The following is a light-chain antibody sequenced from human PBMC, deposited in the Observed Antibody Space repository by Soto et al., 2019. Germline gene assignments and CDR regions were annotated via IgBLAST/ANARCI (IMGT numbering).Light chain of an antibody. J-gene: IGKJ5*01. V-gene: IGKV3-20*01. CDR1: QSVSSSY. CDR2: AAS. Sequence: EIVWTQSPGTLSLSPGESATLSCRASQSVSSSYVAWYQQRPGLAPRLLIYAASRRATGIPDRFRGSGSGTEFTLTISRLEPEDFAVYFCQNFGSSPPVTFGQGTRLEI. CDR3: QNFGSSPPVT.